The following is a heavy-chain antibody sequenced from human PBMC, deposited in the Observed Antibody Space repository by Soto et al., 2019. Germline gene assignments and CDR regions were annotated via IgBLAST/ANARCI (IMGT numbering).Heavy chain of an antibody. V-gene: IGHV5-51*01. CDR3: ARLRDQYSNSPAGCFDY. CDR1: GYSFTSYR. CDR2: IYPGDSDT. Sequence: PXESLKISCKGSGYSFTSYRIGWVRQIPGKGLEWMGIIYPGDSDTRYSPSFQGQVTISADKSITTAYLQWRSLKASDTAMYYCARLRDQYSNSPAGCFDYWGQGTLVTVSS. J-gene: IGHJ4*02. D-gene: IGHD6-6*01.